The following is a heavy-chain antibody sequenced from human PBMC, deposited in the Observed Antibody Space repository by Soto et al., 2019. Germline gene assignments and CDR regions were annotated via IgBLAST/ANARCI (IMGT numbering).Heavy chain of an antibody. V-gene: IGHV2-5*08. CDR1: DGSVRNGMYY. CDR3: AHAGDYDLLTFDH. J-gene: IGHJ4*02. D-gene: IGHD4-17*01. CDR2: IYWDDDK. Sequence: TLSLTCSVSDGSVRNGMYYWSWIRQPPGRALEWLALIYWDDDKRYSPSLKDRLAISKDTSRNQQVLTITNMDPGDTATYFCAHAGDYDLLTFDHWGPGTLVTVSS.